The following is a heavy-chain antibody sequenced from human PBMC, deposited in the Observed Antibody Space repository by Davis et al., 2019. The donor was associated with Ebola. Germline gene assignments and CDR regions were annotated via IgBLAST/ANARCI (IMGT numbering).Heavy chain of an antibody. CDR2: LIPTFRSA. V-gene: IGHV1-69*13. D-gene: IGHD3-16*01. CDR1: GGTFSNYA. CDR3: ARKRQGGEWHFDS. J-gene: IGHJ4*02. Sequence: AASVKVSCNASGGTFSNYAINWGRQAPAQGLEWIGGLIPTFRSATYAHRFQVRVTITADESTSTAYMERSSLASEDTAVYYCARKRQGGEWHFDSWGQGTLVTVPS.